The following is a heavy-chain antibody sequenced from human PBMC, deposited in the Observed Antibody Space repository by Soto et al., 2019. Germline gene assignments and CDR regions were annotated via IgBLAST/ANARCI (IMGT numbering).Heavy chain of an antibody. D-gene: IGHD4-17*01. J-gene: IGHJ4*02. Sequence: EVQLVESGGGLVKPGGSLRLSCAASGFTFSSYSMNWVRQAPGKGLEWVSSISSSSSYIYYADSVKGRFTISRDNAKNSRYVQMNSLRAEDTAVYYCAGDTVTEDETPYWGQGTLVTVSS. V-gene: IGHV3-21*01. CDR2: ISSSSSYI. CDR1: GFTFSSYS. CDR3: AGDTVTEDETPY.